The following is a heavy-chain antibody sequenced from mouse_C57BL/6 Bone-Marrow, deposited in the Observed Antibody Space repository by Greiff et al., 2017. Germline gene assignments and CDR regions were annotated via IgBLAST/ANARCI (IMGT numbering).Heavy chain of an antibody. V-gene: IGHV5-4*01. D-gene: IGHD3-2*02. CDR1: GFTFSSYA. Sequence: DVKLVESGGGLVKPGGSLKLSCAASGFTFSSYAMSWVRQTPEKRLEWVATISDGGSYTYYPDNVKGRFTISRDNAKNNLYLQMSHLKSEDTAMYYCARDQAWIAYWGQGTLVTVSA. CDR2: ISDGGSYT. CDR3: ARDQAWIAY. J-gene: IGHJ3*01.